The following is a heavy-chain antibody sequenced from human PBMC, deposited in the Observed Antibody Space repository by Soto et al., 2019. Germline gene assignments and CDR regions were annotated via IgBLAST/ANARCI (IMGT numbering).Heavy chain of an antibody. D-gene: IGHD2-2*01. J-gene: IGHJ5*02. CDR3: ARSPVVPAAIVGWFDP. CDR2: ISSSSSTI. Sequence: LRLSCAASGFTFSSYSMNWVRQAPGKGLEWVSYISSSSSTIYYADSVKGRFTISRDNAKNSLYLQMNSLRDEDTAVYYCARSPVVPAAIVGWFDPWGQGTLVTVSS. CDR1: GFTFSSYS. V-gene: IGHV3-48*02.